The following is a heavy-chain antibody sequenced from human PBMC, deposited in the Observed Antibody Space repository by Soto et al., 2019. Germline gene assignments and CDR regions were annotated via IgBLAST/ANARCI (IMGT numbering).Heavy chain of an antibody. D-gene: IGHD4-17*01. CDR2: TCQSGYP. Sequence: SEMRSLTCALSRTPITTGNYTWAWIRPIAGKAMEGIWHTCQSGYPYYDPSLESLVIISVDRSKNQYSLKVRSVTAADTAAYYCARETYGDYIGYLEPWGPGILLTIFS. CDR3: ARETYGDYIGYLEP. J-gene: IGHJ4*02. CDR1: RTPITTGNYT. V-gene: IGHV4-30-2*01.